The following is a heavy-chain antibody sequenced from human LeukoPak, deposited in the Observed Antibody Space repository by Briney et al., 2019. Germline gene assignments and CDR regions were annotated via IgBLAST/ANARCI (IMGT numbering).Heavy chain of an antibody. J-gene: IGHJ4*02. CDR2: ISGSGGST. CDR1: RFQFSSYA. V-gene: IGHV3-23*01. CDR3: ARGGLTGTTIPYFDY. D-gene: IGHD1-7*01. Sequence: PGGSLRLSCVASRFQFSSYAMSWVRQAPGKGLGWVSVISGSGGSTYYADSVKGRFTISRDNAKNTLYLRMNSLRAEDTAVYYCARGGLTGTTIPYFDYWGQGTLVTVSS.